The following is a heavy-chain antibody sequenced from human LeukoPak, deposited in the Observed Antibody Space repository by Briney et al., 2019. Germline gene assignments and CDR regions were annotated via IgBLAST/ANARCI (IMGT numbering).Heavy chain of an antibody. CDR1: GFTFSSYG. CDR2: ISGSGGST. CDR3: ARATVVRGVRMAHYYYYYMDV. Sequence: PGGSLRLSCAASGFTFSSYGMSWVRQAPGKGLEWVSAISGSGGSTYYADSVKGRFTISRDNSKNTLYLQMNSLRAEDTAVYYCARATVVRGVRMAHYYYYYMDVWGKGTTVTISS. D-gene: IGHD3-10*01. J-gene: IGHJ6*03. V-gene: IGHV3-23*01.